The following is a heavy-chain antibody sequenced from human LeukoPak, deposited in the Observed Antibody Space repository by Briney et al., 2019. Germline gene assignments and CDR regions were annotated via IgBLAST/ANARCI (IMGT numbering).Heavy chain of an antibody. Sequence: PGGSLRLSCAASGFTFSSYGMHWVRQAPGKGLEWVAFIRYDGSNKYYADSVKGRFTISRDNSKNTLYLQMSSLRAEDTAVYYCVAGSSGWYPNWFDPWGQGTLVTVSS. J-gene: IGHJ5*02. CDR2: IRYDGSNK. CDR1: GFTFSSYG. CDR3: VAGSSGWYPNWFDP. D-gene: IGHD6-19*01. V-gene: IGHV3-30*02.